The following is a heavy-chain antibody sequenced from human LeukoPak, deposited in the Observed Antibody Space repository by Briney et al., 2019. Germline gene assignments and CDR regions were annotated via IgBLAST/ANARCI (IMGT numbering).Heavy chain of an antibody. Sequence: ASVKVSCEASGYTFTSYYMHWVRQAPGQGLEWMGWINPNSGGTNYAQKFQGRVTMTRDTSISTAYMELSRLRSDDTAVYYCARDPTIFGVVIDYWGQGTLVTVSS. CDR1: GYTFTSYY. D-gene: IGHD3-3*01. CDR3: ARDPTIFGVVIDY. V-gene: IGHV1-2*02. J-gene: IGHJ4*02. CDR2: INPNSGGT.